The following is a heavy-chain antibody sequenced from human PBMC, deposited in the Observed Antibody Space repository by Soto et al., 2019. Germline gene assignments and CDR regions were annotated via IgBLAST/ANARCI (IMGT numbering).Heavy chain of an antibody. V-gene: IGHV1-18*01. CDR3: AREETVVVVAALYNWFDP. D-gene: IGHD2-15*01. J-gene: IGHJ5*02. Sequence: GASVKISCKASGYTFTSYGISWVRQAPEQGLEWMGWISAYNGNTNYAQKLQGRVTMTTDTSTSTAYMELRSLRSDDTAVYYCAREETVVVVAALYNWFDPWGQGTLVTVSS. CDR1: GYTFTSYG. CDR2: ISAYNGNT.